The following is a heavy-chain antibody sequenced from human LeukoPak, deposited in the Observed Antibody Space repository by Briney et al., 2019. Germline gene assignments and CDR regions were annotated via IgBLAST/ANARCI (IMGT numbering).Heavy chain of an antibody. Sequence: ASVKVSCKASGYTFTSYYMHWVRQAPGQGLEWMGIINPSGGSTSYAQKFQGRVTITRNTSISTAYMELSSLRSEDTAVYYCARGIRKRYYYYYYMDVWGKGTTVTVSS. D-gene: IGHD5-18*01. CDR3: ARGIRKRYYYYYYMDV. CDR2: INPSGGST. V-gene: IGHV1-46*01. CDR1: GYTFTSYY. J-gene: IGHJ6*03.